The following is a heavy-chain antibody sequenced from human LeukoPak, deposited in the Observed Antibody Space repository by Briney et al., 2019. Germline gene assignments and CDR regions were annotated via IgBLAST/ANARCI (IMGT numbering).Heavy chain of an antibody. Sequence: GGSLRLSCAASGFTFSSYGMHWVRQAPGKGLEWVAVISYDGSNKYYADSVKGRFTISRDNSKNTLYLQMNSLRAEDTGVYYCARGLIAVAGIGGDYFDYWGQGTLVTVSS. D-gene: IGHD6-19*01. CDR2: ISYDGSNK. CDR1: GFTFSSYG. J-gene: IGHJ4*02. V-gene: IGHV3-30*03. CDR3: ARGLIAVAGIGGDYFDY.